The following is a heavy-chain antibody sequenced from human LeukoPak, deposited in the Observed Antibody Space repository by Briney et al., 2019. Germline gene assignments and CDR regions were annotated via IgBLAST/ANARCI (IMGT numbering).Heavy chain of an antibody. Sequence: GGSLRLSCAASGFTFSSYGMHWVRQAPGKGLEWVAVIWYDGSNKYYADSVKGRFTISRDNSKNTLYLQMNSLRAEDTAVYYCARITPVGVGYYYDSSGYYGSYYYYYGMDVWGQGTMVTVSS. J-gene: IGHJ6*02. D-gene: IGHD3-22*01. V-gene: IGHV3-33*01. CDR3: ARITPVGVGYYYDSSGYYGSYYYYYGMDV. CDR1: GFTFSSYG. CDR2: IWYDGSNK.